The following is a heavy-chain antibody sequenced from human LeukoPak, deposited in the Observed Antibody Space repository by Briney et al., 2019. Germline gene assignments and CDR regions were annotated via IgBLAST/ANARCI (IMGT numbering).Heavy chain of an antibody. V-gene: IGHV3-7*01. CDR2: IKKDGSEK. CDR3: ARDLSGVAGYTYGRGIDY. D-gene: IGHD5-18*01. CDR1: GFTFSSYA. J-gene: IGHJ4*02. Sequence: PGGPLRLSCAASGFTFSSYAMSWVRQAPGKGVEWVANIKKDGSEKYYVDSVKARFTISRDNAKTSLYLQMNSLRAEDTAVYYCARDLSGVAGYTYGRGIDYWGQGTLVTVSS.